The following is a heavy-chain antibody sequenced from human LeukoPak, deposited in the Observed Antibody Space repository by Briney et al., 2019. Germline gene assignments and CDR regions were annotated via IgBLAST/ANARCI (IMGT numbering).Heavy chain of an antibody. CDR3: ARNYDIGRYFDY. Sequence: GGSLRLSCAASGFTFSSYEMNWVRQAPGKGLEWVSYISSSGSTIYYADSVKGRFTISRDNAKNSLYLQMNSLRAEDTAVYYCARNYDIGRYFDYWGQGTLVIVSS. CDR1: GFTFSSYE. J-gene: IGHJ4*02. V-gene: IGHV3-48*03. D-gene: IGHD3-22*01. CDR2: ISSSGSTI.